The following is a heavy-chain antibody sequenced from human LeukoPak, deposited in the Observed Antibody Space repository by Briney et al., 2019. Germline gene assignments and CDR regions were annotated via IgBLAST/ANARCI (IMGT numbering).Heavy chain of an antibody. CDR2: IYYSGST. Sequence: PSETLSLTCTVSGGSISSYYWSWIRQSPGKGLEWIGYIYYSGSTNYNPSLKSRVTISADTSKNQFSLKLSSVTAADTAVYYCARGRGTTVTKNWGQGTLVTVSS. CDR3: ARGRGTTVTKN. J-gene: IGHJ4*02. V-gene: IGHV4-59*12. D-gene: IGHD4-17*01. CDR1: GGSISSYY.